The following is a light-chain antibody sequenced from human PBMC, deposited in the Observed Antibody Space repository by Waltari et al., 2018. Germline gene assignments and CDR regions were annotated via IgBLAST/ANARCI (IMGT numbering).Light chain of an antibody. CDR2: EVN. Sequence: QSALTQPRSVSGSPGQSVTIPCTGTSSDVGGYHHVSWYQQHPGKAPKLMIFEVNKRPSGVPDRFSGSKSGNTASLTISGLQAEDEADYYCCSYAGSYPLVFGGGTKLTVL. CDR1: SSDVGGYHH. J-gene: IGLJ3*02. V-gene: IGLV2-11*01. CDR3: CSYAGSYPLV.